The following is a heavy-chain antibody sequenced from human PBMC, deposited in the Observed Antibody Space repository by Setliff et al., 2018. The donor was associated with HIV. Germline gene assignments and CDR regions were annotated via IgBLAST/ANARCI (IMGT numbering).Heavy chain of an antibody. CDR2: IYPGDSDT. Sequence: KVSCKASGYTFTSYWIGWVRQMPGKGLEWMGIIYPGDSDTRYSPSFQGQVTISADKSISTAYLQWSSLKASDTAMYYCARLIGYSSSWYMGYWGQGTLVTVYS. D-gene: IGHD6-13*01. V-gene: IGHV5-51*01. CDR3: ARLIGYSSSWYMGY. CDR1: GYTFTSYW. J-gene: IGHJ4*02.